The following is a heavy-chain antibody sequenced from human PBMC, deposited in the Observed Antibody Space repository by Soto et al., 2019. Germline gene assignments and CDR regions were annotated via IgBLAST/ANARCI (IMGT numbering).Heavy chain of an antibody. V-gene: IGHV1-69*13. CDR1: GGTFSSYA. Sequence: SVKVSCKASGGTFSSYAISWVRQAPGQGLEWMGGIIAIFGTANYAQKFQGRVTVTADESTSTAYMELSSLRSEDTAVYYCARGWYSSSIRDYYYYGMDVGGQGTTVSVSS. CDR2: IIAIFGTA. CDR3: ARGWYSSSIRDYYYYGMDV. J-gene: IGHJ6*02. D-gene: IGHD6-6*01.